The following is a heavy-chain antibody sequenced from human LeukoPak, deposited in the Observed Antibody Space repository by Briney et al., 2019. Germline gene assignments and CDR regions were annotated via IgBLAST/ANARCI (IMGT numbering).Heavy chain of an antibody. V-gene: IGHV3-30*03. CDR3: TRGYYFDY. Sequence: PGGSLRLSCAASGFTFSSYGMHWVRQAPGKGLEWVAVISYDGRNKYYADSVKGRFTISRDNAKNSLYLQMNSLRPEDTAVYYCTRGYYFDYWGQGTLVTVSS. J-gene: IGHJ4*02. CDR1: GFTFSSYG. CDR2: ISYDGRNK.